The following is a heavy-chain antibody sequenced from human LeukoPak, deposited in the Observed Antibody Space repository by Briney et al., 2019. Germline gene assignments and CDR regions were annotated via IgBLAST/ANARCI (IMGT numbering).Heavy chain of an antibody. D-gene: IGHD3-10*01. Sequence: EXLXLXXTXSGXSXXNYYWSWFRQPPGKGLEWLAYIYYTGITNYNPSVKSRLTISVDTSKNQLSLTLNSVTAADTAVYYCARHYSSGTYPLDSWGQGTLVTVSS. J-gene: IGHJ4*02. V-gene: IGHV4-59*01. CDR3: ARHYSSGTYPLDS. CDR1: GXSXXNYY. CDR2: IYYTGIT.